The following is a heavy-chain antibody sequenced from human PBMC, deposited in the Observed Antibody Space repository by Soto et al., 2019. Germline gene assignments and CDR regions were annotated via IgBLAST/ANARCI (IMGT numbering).Heavy chain of an antibody. D-gene: IGHD5-12*01. Sequence: QVQLVQSGAEVKKPGASVKVSCKATGYTFTTYDINWVRQATGQGLEWMGWMNPNSGDTGYAQKFXCRVTMTRDTSISTAYMELSTLTSEDTAVYYCVRGLEWLRNYWGQGTRVTVSS. CDR3: VRGLEWLRNY. J-gene: IGHJ4*02. CDR2: MNPNSGDT. V-gene: IGHV1-8*01. CDR1: GYTFTTYD.